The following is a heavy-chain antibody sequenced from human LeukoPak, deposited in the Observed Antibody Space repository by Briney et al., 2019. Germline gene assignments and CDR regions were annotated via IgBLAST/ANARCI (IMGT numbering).Heavy chain of an antibody. CDR3: ANIHWFGDLSPS. V-gene: IGHV4-39*01. CDR1: GGSISSSSYF. Sequence: SETLSLTCTVSGGSISSSSYFWGWIRQPPGKGLEWIGNIYYSGSTYYNPSLKSRVTISVDTSKNQFSLWLSSVTAADTAIYYCANIHWFGDLSPSWGQGTVVTVSS. D-gene: IGHD3-10*01. J-gene: IGHJ3*01. CDR2: IYYSGST.